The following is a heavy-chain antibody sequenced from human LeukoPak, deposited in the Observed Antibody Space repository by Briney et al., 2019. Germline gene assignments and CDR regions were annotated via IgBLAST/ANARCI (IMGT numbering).Heavy chain of an antibody. J-gene: IGHJ5*02. CDR1: GFTFSDYY. Sequence: GGSLRLSCAASGFTFSDYYMSWIRQAPGKGLEWVSHISSSGSTIYYADSVKGRFTISRDNAKNSLYLQMNSLRAEDTAVYYCARGGRGYSYGRVDNRFDPWGQGTLVTVSS. CDR2: ISSSGSTI. CDR3: ARGGRGYSYGRVDNRFDP. V-gene: IGHV3-11*01. D-gene: IGHD5-18*01.